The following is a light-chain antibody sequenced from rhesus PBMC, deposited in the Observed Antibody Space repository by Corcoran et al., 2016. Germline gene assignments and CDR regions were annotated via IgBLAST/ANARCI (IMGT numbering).Light chain of an antibody. Sequence: ETVVTQSPATLSLSPGERATLSCRASQSVGSYLAWSQQKPGQAPRLLIYGASSRATGIPDRFSGSGSGTDLTLTISSLEPEDVGVYYCQQSSNLFTFGPGTKLDIK. CDR3: QQSSNLFT. J-gene: IGKJ3*01. V-gene: IGKV3-24*04. CDR2: GAS. CDR1: QSVGSY.